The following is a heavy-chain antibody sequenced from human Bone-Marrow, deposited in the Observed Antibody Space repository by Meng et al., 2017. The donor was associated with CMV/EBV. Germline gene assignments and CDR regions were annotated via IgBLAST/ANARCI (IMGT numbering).Heavy chain of an antibody. D-gene: IGHD3-10*01. V-gene: IGHV1-58*01. Sequence: SVKVSCKASGFTFTSSAVQWVRQARGQRLEWIGWIVVGSGNTNYAQKFQERVTITRDMSTSTAYMELSSLRSEDTAVYYCARGYYGSGSPIDWGQGKLVNVSS. CDR3: ARGYYGSGSPID. CDR2: IVVGSGNT. CDR1: GFTFTSSA. J-gene: IGHJ4*02.